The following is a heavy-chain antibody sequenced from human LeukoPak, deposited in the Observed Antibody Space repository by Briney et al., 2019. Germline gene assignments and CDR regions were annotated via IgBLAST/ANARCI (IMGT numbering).Heavy chain of an antibody. CDR3: ARSTGENYFLYFMDV. CDR1: GRSIRSYY. Sequence: SETLSLTCTVSGRSIRSYYWSWLPQSPGKGLEWIGYIHNSGRTNYNASLTSRVTLSVDTAKSQFALKLTSVPAADTAAYYCARSTGENYFLYFMDVWGKGTTVTVSS. V-gene: IGHV4-59*01. J-gene: IGHJ6*03. CDR2: IHNSGRT. D-gene: IGHD4-11*01.